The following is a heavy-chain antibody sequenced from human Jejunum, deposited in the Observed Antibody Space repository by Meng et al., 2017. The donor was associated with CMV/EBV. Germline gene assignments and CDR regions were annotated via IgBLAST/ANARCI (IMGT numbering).Heavy chain of an antibody. CDR2: IIAIFKTP. Sequence: QVQLMQSGAEVKEPGSSMKVSCKSSGGSVNNYAFNWVRQAPGQGLEWMGGIIAIFKTPNYAQKFQGRLTITADESTGTSCMELTSLTSEDTAVYYCARGFLNGYQPFDYWGQGTLVTVSS. D-gene: IGHD5-24*01. V-gene: IGHV1-69*12. CDR1: GGSVNNYA. CDR3: ARGFLNGYQPFDY. J-gene: IGHJ4*02.